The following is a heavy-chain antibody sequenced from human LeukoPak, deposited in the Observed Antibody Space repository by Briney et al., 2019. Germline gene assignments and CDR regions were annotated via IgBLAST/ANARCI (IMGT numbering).Heavy chain of an antibody. CDR1: GFPHRIYW. V-gene: IGHV3-7*03. Sequence: HPGGSLRLSCAASGFPHRIYWMSCARQAPGKGLEWVANIKQDGSEKHYVDSVKGRFTISRDNAKNSLYLQLNSLRAEDTAVYYCAKDLLGYYDSSGYYYDPIFDYWGQGTLVTVSS. CDR3: AKDLLGYYDSSGYYYDPIFDY. J-gene: IGHJ4*02. CDR2: IKQDGSEK. D-gene: IGHD3-22*01.